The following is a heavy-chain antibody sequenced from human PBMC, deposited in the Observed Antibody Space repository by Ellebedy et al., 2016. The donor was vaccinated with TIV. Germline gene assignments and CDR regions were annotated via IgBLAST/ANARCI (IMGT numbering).Heavy chain of an antibody. CDR1: GDSVSTDIG. D-gene: IGHD3-16*01. J-gene: IGHJ6*02. Sequence: SQTLSLTCVISGDSVSTDIGWNWIRQSPSRGLEWLGRTYYRSKWNNDYAVSLKSRITNNPDTSKNQFSLPLNSVIPDDTAVYYCARGWFGSGMGVWGQGTTVTVSS. CDR3: ARGWFGSGMGV. CDR2: TYYRSKWNN. V-gene: IGHV6-1*01.